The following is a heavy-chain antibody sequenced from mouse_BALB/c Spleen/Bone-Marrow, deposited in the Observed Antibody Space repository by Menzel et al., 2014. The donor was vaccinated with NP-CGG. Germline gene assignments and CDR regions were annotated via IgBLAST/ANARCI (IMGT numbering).Heavy chain of an antibody. J-gene: IGHJ2*01. CDR2: ISSGGSYT. V-gene: IGHV5-6*01. CDR3: ARGLDY. CDR1: GFTFSSYG. Sequence: EVQLQQSGGDLVKPGGSLKLSCAASGFTFSSYGMSWVRQTPDKRLEWVATISSGGSYTYYPDSVKGRFTISRDNAKNTLNLQMSSLKSEDTAMYYCARGLDYWGQGTTLTVSS.